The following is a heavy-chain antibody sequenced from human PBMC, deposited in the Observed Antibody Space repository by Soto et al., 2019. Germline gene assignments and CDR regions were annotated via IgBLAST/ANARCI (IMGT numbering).Heavy chain of an antibody. CDR3: EKNLYGYYVNPDI. Sequence: SGGSLRLSCAASGFTFSSYAMSWVRQAPGKGLEWVSAISGSGGSTYYADSVKGRFTISRDNSKNTLYLQMNSLRAEDTAVYFCEKNLYGYYVNPDIWGQGTMVTVSS. CDR1: GFTFSSYA. V-gene: IGHV3-23*01. D-gene: IGHD3-3*01. J-gene: IGHJ3*02. CDR2: ISGSGGST.